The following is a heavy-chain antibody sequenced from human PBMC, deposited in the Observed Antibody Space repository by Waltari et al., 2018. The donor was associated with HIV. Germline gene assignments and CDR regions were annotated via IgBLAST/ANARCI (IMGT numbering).Heavy chain of an antibody. CDR2: IRGSGGST. CDR3: AKDKNGDSPINWFDP. Sequence: EVQLLESGGGLVQPGGSLRLSCAASGFTFISYAMSWVRPAPGKGLEWVSAIRGSGGSTYYADSVKGRFTISRDNSKNTLYLQMNSLRAEDTAVYYCAKDKNGDSPINWFDPWGQGTLVTVSS. J-gene: IGHJ5*02. V-gene: IGHV3-23*01. CDR1: GFTFISYA. D-gene: IGHD4-17*01.